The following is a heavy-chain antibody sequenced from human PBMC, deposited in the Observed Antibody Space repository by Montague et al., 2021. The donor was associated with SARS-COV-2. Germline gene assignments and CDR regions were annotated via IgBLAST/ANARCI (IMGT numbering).Heavy chain of an antibody. CDR3: ARRVDTWGFRFDS. D-gene: IGHD7-27*01. V-gene: IGHV4-39*01. CDR1: GDSINSDTAF. Sequence: SETLSLTCTVSGDSINSDTAFWGWVRQSPGKGLEWIGSMVYSGRNFYNGALRSRLTISVDTSKNQFSLELRAVTAADTGLYYCARRVDTWGFRFDSWGQGALVTVSS. J-gene: IGHJ4*02. CDR2: MVYSGRN.